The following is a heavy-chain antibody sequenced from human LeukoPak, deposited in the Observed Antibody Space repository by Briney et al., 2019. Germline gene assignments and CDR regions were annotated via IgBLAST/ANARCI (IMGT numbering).Heavy chain of an antibody. CDR2: IYYSGSP. CDR3: ARQTGSGLFILP. D-gene: IGHD3/OR15-3a*01. J-gene: IGHJ4*02. CDR1: GGSISDYY. V-gene: IGHV4-59*08. Sequence: SETLSLTCTVSGGSISDYYWSWIRQPPGKGLEWIGYIYYSGSPNYNPSLKSRVTISVDTSKNQFSLKLTSVTAADTSVYYCARQTGSGLFILPGGQGTLVTVSS.